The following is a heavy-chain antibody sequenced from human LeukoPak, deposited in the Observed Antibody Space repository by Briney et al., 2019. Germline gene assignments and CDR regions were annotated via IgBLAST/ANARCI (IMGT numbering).Heavy chain of an antibody. Sequence: PGRSLRLSCAASGFTFSSHAMHWVRQAPGKGLEWVAVISYDGSNKYYADSVKGRFTISRDNSKNTLYLQMNSLRAEDTAVYYCAREEQLVIYYYYYGMDVWGKGTTVTVSS. D-gene: IGHD6-13*01. CDR3: AREEQLVIYYYYYGMDV. J-gene: IGHJ6*04. CDR2: ISYDGSNK. V-gene: IGHV3-30*04. CDR1: GFTFSSHA.